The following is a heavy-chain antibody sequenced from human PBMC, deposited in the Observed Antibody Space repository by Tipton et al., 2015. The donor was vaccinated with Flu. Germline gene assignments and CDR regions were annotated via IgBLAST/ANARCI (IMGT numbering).Heavy chain of an antibody. D-gene: IGHD3-3*01. J-gene: IGHJ5*02. CDR1: GGSISRGSYY. V-gene: IGHV4-61*02. CDR2: VHASGST. CDR3: ARDLTGDYDFWSGHGGFDP. Sequence: LRLSCTVSGGSISRGSYYWSWIRQPAGKGLEWLGRVHASGSTDYNPSLKSRVTISADMSKNQFSLKLSSVTATDTAVYYCARDLTGDYDFWSGHGGFDPWGQGTLVTVSS.